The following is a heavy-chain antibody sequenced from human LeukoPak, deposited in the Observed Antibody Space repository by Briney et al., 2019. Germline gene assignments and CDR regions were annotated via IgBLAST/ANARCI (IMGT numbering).Heavy chain of an antibody. CDR3: ARGKPSFTVENAFDI. Sequence: SQTLSLTCALSGDSVSSKSAAWNWIRQSPSRGLEWLGRTYYRSKWYNDYAVSVKSRITINPDTSKNQFSLQLNSVTPEDTAVYYCARGKPSFTVENAFDIWGQGTMVTVSS. J-gene: IGHJ3*02. CDR1: GDSVSSKSAA. D-gene: IGHD2-2*01. V-gene: IGHV6-1*01. CDR2: TYYRSKWYN.